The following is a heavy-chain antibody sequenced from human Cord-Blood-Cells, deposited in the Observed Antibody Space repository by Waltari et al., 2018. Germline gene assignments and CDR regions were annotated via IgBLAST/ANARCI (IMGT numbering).Heavy chain of an antibody. D-gene: IGHD3-16*02. Sequence: QVQLQQWGAGLLKPSETLSLTCAVYGGYLRGYYWSWIRQPPGKGLEWIGEINHSGSTNYNPSLKSRVTISVDTSKNQFSLKLSSVTAADTAVYYCARGSSLSPVGYWGQGTLVTVSS. CDR3: ARGSSLSPVGY. CDR2: INHSGST. J-gene: IGHJ4*02. V-gene: IGHV4-34*01. CDR1: GGYLRGYY.